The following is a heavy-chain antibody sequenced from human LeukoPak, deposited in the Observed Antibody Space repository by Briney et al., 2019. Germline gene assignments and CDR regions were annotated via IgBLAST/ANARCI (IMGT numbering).Heavy chain of an antibody. CDR2: IIPILGIA. J-gene: IGHJ4*02. V-gene: IGHV1-69*04. CDR3: AREPGYSSSPRYYFDY. CDR1: GGTFSSYA. Sequence: GSSVKVSCKASGGTFSSYAISWVRQAPGQGLEWMGRIIPILGIANYAQKFQGRVTITADKSTSTAYMELSSLRSEDTAVYYCAREPGYSSSPRYYFDYLGQGTLVTVSS. D-gene: IGHD6-13*01.